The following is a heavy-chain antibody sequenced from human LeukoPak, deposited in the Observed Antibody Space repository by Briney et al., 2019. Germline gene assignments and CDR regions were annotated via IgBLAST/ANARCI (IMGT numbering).Heavy chain of an antibody. CDR2: IYHSGST. J-gene: IGHJ3*02. CDR3: ARLPCSGDSCYSGIRAFDI. CDR1: GYSISSGYY. Sequence: SETLSLTCAVSGYSISSGYYWGWIRQPPGKGLEWIGGIYHSGSTYYNPSLKSRVTISVDTSKNQFSLRLTSVTAADTAVYYCARLPCSGDSCYSGIRAFDIWGQGTMVTVSS. V-gene: IGHV4-38-2*01. D-gene: IGHD2-15*01.